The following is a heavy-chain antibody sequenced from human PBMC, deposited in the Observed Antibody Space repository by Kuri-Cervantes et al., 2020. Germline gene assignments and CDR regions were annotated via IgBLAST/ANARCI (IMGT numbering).Heavy chain of an antibody. CDR1: GFTFSNYG. V-gene: IGHV3-30*02. CDR3: AKNGFPYSSGWYEFNY. J-gene: IGHJ4*02. Sequence: GGSLRLSCAASGFTFSNYGMHWVRQAPGKGLEWVAVIWYDGSNKYYADSVKGRFTISRDNSKNTLYLQMNSLRAEDTAVYYCAKNGFPYSSGWYEFNYWGQGTLVTVSS. D-gene: IGHD6-19*01. CDR2: IWYDGSNK.